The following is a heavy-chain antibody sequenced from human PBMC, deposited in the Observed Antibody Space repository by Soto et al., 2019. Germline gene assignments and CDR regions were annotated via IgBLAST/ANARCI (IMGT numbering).Heavy chain of an antibody. CDR1: GFTFSSYA. Sequence: GGSLRLSCAASGFTFSSYAMSWVRQAPGKGLEWVSAISGSGGSTYYADSVKGRFTISRDNSKNTLYLQMNSLRAEDTAVYYCANAPPINTYYDILTGYFRDYWGQGTLVTAPQ. CDR2: ISGSGGST. J-gene: IGHJ4*02. V-gene: IGHV3-23*01. CDR3: ANAPPINTYYDILTGYFRDY. D-gene: IGHD3-9*01.